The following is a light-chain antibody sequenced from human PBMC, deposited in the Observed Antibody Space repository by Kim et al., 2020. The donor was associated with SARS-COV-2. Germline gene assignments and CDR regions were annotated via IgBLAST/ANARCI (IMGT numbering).Light chain of an antibody. J-gene: IGLJ3*02. CDR2: RDS. CDR3: QVWDSSRV. CDR1: NIGSKN. Sequence: SYELTQPLSVSVALGQTARITCGGNNIGSKNVHWYQQKPGQAPVLVIYRDSNRPSGIPERFSGSNSGNTATLTISRAQAGDEAEYYCQVWDSSRVFGGGTKLTVL. V-gene: IGLV3-9*01.